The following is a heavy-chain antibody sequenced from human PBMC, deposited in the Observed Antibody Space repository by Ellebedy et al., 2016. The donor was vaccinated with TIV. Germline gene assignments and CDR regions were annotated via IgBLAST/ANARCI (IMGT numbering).Heavy chain of an antibody. V-gene: IGHV1-69*04. CDR2: IIPILGIA. J-gene: IGHJ2*01. D-gene: IGHD4-23*01. CDR1: GYTFTSYG. Sequence: AASVKVSCKASGYTFTSYGISWVRQAPGQGLEWMGRIIPILGIANYAQKFQGRVTITADKSTSTAYMELSSLRSEDTAVYYCARDYVEATVVSNWYFDLWGRGTLVTVSS. CDR3: ARDYVEATVVSNWYFDL.